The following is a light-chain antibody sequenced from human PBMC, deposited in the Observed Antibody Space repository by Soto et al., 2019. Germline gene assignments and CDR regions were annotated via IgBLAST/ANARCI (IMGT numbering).Light chain of an antibody. Sequence: DIVMTQSPDSLAVSLGERATIDCKSSRSILSSSDNRNYLAWYQQKPGQPPKLLIYWASTREAGVPDRFRGGGSGTDFTLTIGSLQAEDVAVYYCQQFYGAPYTFGQGTKLEI. V-gene: IGKV4-1*01. CDR1: RSILSSSDNRNY. CDR2: WAS. J-gene: IGKJ2*01. CDR3: QQFYGAPYT.